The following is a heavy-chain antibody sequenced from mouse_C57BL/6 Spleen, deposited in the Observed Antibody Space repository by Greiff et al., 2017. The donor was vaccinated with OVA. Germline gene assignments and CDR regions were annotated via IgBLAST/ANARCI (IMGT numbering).Heavy chain of an antibody. Sequence: VQLQQSGPELVKPGASVKISCKASGYAFSSSWMNWVKQRPGKGLEWIGRIYPGDGDTNYNGKFKGKATLTADKSSSTAYMQLSSLTSEDSAVYSCARRDYFDYWGQGTTLTVSS. J-gene: IGHJ2*01. CDR1: GYAFSSSW. CDR3: ARRDYFDY. CDR2: IYPGDGDT. V-gene: IGHV1-82*01.